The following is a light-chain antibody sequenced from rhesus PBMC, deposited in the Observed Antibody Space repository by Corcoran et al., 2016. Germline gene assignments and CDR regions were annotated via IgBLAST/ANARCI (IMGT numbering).Light chain of an antibody. V-gene: IGLV2-32*02. J-gene: IGLJ6*01. CDR3: CSYTTSSTLM. CDR1: SSDIGGYNY. CDR2: EVS. Sequence: QAALTQPRSVSGSPGQSVTISCTGTSSDIGGYNYVSWYQQHPGTAPKLIIYEVSKRPSGVSDRFSGSKSGNTASLTISGLQAEDEADYYCCSYTTSSTLMFGSGTKLTVL.